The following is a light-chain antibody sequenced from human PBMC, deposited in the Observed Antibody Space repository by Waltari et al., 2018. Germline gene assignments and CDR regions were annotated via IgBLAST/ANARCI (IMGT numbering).Light chain of an antibody. CDR3: QQYNSYSLLT. Sequence: DIQMTQSPSTLSASVGDRFTITCRASQSISKWLDWYQQKPGKAPKLLIYKASTLESGVPSRFSGSGSGTEFTLTISSLQPDDFATYYCQQYNSYSLLTFGGGTKVEIK. V-gene: IGKV1-5*03. CDR1: QSISKW. CDR2: KAS. J-gene: IGKJ4*01.